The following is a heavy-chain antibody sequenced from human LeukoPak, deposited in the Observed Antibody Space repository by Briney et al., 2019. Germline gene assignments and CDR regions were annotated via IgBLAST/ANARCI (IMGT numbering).Heavy chain of an antibody. CDR1: GFTFSRDW. CDR3: ARDGRFGDYCMNWFDS. Sequence: GGSLRLSCAASGFTFSRDWMTWVRQAPGKGLEWVANIKEDGSEKYYADSVKGRFSISRDNAKNLLYLEMNSLRAEDTAIYYCARDGRFGDYCMNWFDSWGQGTLLTVSS. CDR2: IKEDGSEK. V-gene: IGHV3-7*01. D-gene: IGHD4-17*01. J-gene: IGHJ5*01.